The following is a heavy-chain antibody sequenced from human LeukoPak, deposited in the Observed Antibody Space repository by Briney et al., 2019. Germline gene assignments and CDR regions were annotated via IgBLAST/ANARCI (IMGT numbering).Heavy chain of an antibody. V-gene: IGHV3-7*01. D-gene: IGHD1/OR15-1a*01. CDR1: GFSLSDFC. Sequence: TGGSLRLSCAASGFSLSDFCMSWVRQAPGKGLEWVANIKYDGSNKYYVDSVKGRFTISRDNAKNSLYLQMNSLRAEDTALYYCPGGGYDQTNWYKWGQRTLVTVSS. CDR2: IKYDGSNK. CDR3: PGGGYDQTNWYK. J-gene: IGHJ4*02.